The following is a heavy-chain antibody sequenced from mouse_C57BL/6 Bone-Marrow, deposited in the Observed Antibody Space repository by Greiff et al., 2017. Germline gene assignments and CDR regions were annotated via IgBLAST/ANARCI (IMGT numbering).Heavy chain of an antibody. Sequence: VQLQQPGAELVKPGASVKLSCKASGYTFTSYWMQWVKQRPGQGLEWIGEIDPSDSYTNYNQKFKGKATLTVDTSSSTAYMQLSSLTSEDFAVYYCATVEGYFDVWGTGTTVTVSS. V-gene: IGHV1-50*01. D-gene: IGHD1-1*01. CDR3: ATVEGYFDV. CDR2: IDPSDSYT. J-gene: IGHJ1*03. CDR1: GYTFTSYW.